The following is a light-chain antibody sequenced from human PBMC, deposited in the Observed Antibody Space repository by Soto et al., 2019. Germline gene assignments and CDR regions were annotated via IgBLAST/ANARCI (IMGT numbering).Light chain of an antibody. CDR3: QQYNNWPPWT. CDR1: QSVSSN. Sequence: EILMIQSPATLSVSPGDTATLSCRASQSVSSNLAWYQQKPGQAPRLLIYGASVRATGIPVRFSGRESGTEFTLTISSLQSEDFAVYYCQQYNNWPPWTFGQGTKVEIK. J-gene: IGKJ1*01. CDR2: GAS. V-gene: IGKV3-15*01.